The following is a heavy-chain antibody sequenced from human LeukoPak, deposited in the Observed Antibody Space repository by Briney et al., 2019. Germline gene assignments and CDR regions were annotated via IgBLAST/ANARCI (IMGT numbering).Heavy chain of an antibody. J-gene: IGHJ6*02. V-gene: IGHV1-69*04. CDR1: GGTFSSYA. Sequence: ASVKVSCKASGGTFSSYAISWVRQAPGQGLEWMGRIIPILGIANYAQKFQGRVTITADKSTSTAYMELSSLRSEDTAVYYCARGGSRTEYYYYGMDVWGQGTTVTVSS. CDR3: ARGGSRTEYYYYGMDV. D-gene: IGHD1-26*01. CDR2: IIPILGIA.